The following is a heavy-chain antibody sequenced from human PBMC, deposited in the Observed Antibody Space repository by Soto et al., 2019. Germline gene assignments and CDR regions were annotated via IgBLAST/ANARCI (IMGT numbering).Heavy chain of an antibody. CDR3: VRVLKSIGWDNDVFDI. V-gene: IGHV3-21*01. D-gene: IGHD6-19*01. J-gene: IGHJ3*02. CDR2: ISRSGIYL. CDR1: GFTFSDYT. Sequence: GSLRLSCAASGFTFSDYTMNWVRQAPGKGLEWVSSISRSGIYLYNVDSVKGRFTISRDNAENSLYLQLNSLRAEDTAVYYCVRVLKSIGWDNDVFDIWGQGTMVTVSS.